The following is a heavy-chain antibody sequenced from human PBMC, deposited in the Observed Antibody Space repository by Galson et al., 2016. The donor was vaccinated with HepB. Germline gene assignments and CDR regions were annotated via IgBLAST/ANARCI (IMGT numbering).Heavy chain of an antibody. V-gene: IGHV1-46*02. D-gene: IGHD3-3*01. CDR3: ARTGKYSVTSHGLVIFWLDP. J-gene: IGHJ5*02. CDR2: INPSGDYT. Sequence: SVKVSCKASGYSFNAYYIHWVRQAPGQGLEWMGMINPSGDYTSYAQQFKGRVAMTRDTSSTTVYLEMNSLRSEDTAVYYRARTGKYSVTSHGLVIFWLDPWGHGTLVTVSS. CDR1: GYSFNAYY.